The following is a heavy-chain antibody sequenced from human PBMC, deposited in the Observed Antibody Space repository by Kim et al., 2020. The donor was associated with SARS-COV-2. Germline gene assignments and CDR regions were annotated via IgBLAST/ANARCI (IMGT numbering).Heavy chain of an antibody. Sequence: SETLSLTCTVSGGSISSYYWSWNRQPPGKGLEWIGYIYYSGSTNYNPSLKSRVTISVDTSKNQFSLKLSSVTAADTAVYYCARDPTTVVTPYYYYGMDVWGQGTTVTVSS. CDR1: GGSISSYY. V-gene: IGHV4-59*13. J-gene: IGHJ6*02. CDR2: IYYSGST. CDR3: ARDPTTVVTPYYYYGMDV. D-gene: IGHD4-17*01.